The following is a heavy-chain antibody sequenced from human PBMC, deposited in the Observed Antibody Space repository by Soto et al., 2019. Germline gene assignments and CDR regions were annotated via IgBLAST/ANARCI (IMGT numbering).Heavy chain of an antibody. V-gene: IGHV1-8*01. Sequence: GGSVQVSCQASGYTFTRYDINGVGQATGRGLEWMGWMNPNSGNTGYAQKYQGRVTMTSNTYISTAYMELSSLRSEDTAVYYCGRAYYYDSSGYYLNWFDPWGQGTLVTVSS. D-gene: IGHD3-22*01. CDR3: GRAYYYDSSGYYLNWFDP. CDR2: MNPNSGNT. CDR1: GYTFTRYD. J-gene: IGHJ5*02.